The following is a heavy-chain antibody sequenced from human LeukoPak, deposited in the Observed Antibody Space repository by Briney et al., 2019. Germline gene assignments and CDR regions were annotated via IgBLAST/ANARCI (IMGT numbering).Heavy chain of an antibody. CDR3: ARGMPSWINWFDP. Sequence: PSETLSLTCTVSGDSIRSYYWSWIRQPPGKGLEWIGYIYYSGSTYYNPSLKSRVTISVDTSKNQFSLKLSSVTAADTAVYYCARGMPSWINWFDPWGQGTLVTVSS. CDR1: GDSIRSYY. D-gene: IGHD1-1*01. J-gene: IGHJ5*02. V-gene: IGHV4-59*12. CDR2: IYYSGST.